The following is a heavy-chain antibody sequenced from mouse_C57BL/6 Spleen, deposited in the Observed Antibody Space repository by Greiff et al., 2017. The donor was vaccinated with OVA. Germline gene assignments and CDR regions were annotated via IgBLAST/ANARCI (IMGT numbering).Heavy chain of an antibody. V-gene: IGHV1-42*01. CDR2: INPSTGGT. J-gene: IGHJ3*01. Sequence: VQLKESGPELVKPGASVKISCKASGYSFTGYYMNWVKQSPEKSLEWIGEINPSTGGTTYNQKFKAKATLTVDKSSSTAYMQLKSLTSEDSAVYYCAIITGTFAYWGQGTLVTVSA. CDR1: GYSFTGYY. D-gene: IGHD4-1*01. CDR3: AIITGTFAY.